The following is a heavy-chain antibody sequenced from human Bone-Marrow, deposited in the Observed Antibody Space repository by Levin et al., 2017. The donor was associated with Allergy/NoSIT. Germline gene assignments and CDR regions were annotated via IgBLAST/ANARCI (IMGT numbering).Heavy chain of an antibody. CDR1: GFTFDDYA. V-gene: IGHV3-9*01. CDR3: AKGYYFGSGSYWLYYAYGMDV. Sequence: PGGSLRLSCAASGFTFDDYAMHWVRQAPGKGLEWVSGISWNLMFLFSSSSFPFRFTISRDNAKNSLYLLMNSLTAEDTALYYCAKGYYFGSGSYWLYYAYGMDVWGQGTTVTVSS. CDR2: ISWNLMFL. D-gene: IGHD3-10*01. J-gene: IGHJ6*02.